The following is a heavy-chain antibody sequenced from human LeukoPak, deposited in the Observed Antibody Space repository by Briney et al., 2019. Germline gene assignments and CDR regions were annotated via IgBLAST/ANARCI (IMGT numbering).Heavy chain of an antibody. CDR2: ISSSGSTI. D-gene: IGHD6-19*01. V-gene: IGHV3-48*03. CDR3: ARDPGLAVADTNFDY. Sequence: GGSLRLSCAASGFTFSSYEMNWVRQAPGKGLEWVSYISSSGSTIYYADSVKGRLTISRDNAKNSLYLQMNSLRAEDTAVYYCARDPGLAVADTNFDYWGQGTLVTVSS. CDR1: GFTFSSYE. J-gene: IGHJ4*02.